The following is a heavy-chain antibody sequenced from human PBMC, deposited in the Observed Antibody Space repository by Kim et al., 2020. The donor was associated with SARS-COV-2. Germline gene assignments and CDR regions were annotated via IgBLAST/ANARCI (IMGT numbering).Heavy chain of an antibody. CDR3: ATLYSSSWYFFDY. J-gene: IGHJ4*02. V-gene: IGHV3-23*01. D-gene: IGHD6-13*01. Sequence: ADSGKGRFTIARDKSKNPLYLQMNSLRAEDTAVYYCATLYSSSWYFFDYWGQGTLVTVSS.